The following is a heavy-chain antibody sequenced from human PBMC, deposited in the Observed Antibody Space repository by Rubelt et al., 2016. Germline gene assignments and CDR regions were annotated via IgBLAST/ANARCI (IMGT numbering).Heavy chain of an antibody. J-gene: IGHJ4*02. CDR3: ASRYCAGGSCYFYPEYHLDY. D-gene: IGHD2-15*01. Sequence: TWIRQPPGKGLEWIGEINHSGSVYYNPSLKSRVTISVDTSKNQFSLKLSSLTAADTAVYYCASRYCAGGSCYFYPEYHLDYWGQGTLVTVSS. CDR2: INHSGSV. V-gene: IGHV4-34*01.